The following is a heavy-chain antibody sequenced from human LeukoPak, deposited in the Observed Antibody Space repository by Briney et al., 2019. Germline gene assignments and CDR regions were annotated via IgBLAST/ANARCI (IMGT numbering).Heavy chain of an antibody. D-gene: IGHD6-13*01. J-gene: IGHJ4*02. Sequence: PGGSLRLSCAASGFTFSASAIHWVRQASGKGLEWVGRIRSKANSYATAYAASVKGRFTISRDDSKNTAYLEMNSLKSEDTAVYYCTRHTTAAAGTAGDYWGQGTLVTVSS. CDR3: TRHTTAAAGTAGDY. CDR2: IRSKANSYAT. CDR1: GFTFSASA. V-gene: IGHV3-73*01.